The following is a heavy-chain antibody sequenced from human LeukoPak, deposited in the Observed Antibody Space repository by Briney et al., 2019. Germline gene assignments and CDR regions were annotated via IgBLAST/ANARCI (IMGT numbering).Heavy chain of an antibody. Sequence: ASVKVSCKASGYTFTSYGITWVRQAPGQGLEWMGWFSAYNGNTNYAQKFQGRVTMTTDTSTSTAYMEPRSLRSDDTAVYYCARVRLSPLYYFDSSGYYFDYWGQGTLVTVSS. D-gene: IGHD3-22*01. CDR3: ARVRLSPLYYFDSSGYYFDY. CDR1: GYTFTSYG. V-gene: IGHV1-18*01. CDR2: FSAYNGNT. J-gene: IGHJ4*02.